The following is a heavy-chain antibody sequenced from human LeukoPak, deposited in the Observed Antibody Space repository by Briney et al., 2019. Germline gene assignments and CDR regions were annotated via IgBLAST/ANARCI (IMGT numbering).Heavy chain of an antibody. CDR1: GGSISSSSYY. CDR2: IYTSGST. J-gene: IGHJ4*02. CDR3: ARDKVGAAY. D-gene: IGHD1-26*01. V-gene: IGHV4-61*02. Sequence: SETLSLTCTVSGGSISSSSYYWSWIRQPAGKGLEWIGRIYTSGSTNYNPSLKSRVTISVDTSKNQFSLKLSSVTAADTAVYYCARDKVGAAYWGQGTLVTASS.